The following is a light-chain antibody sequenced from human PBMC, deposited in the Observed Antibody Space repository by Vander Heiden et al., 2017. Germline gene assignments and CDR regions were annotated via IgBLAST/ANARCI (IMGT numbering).Light chain of an antibody. CDR2: GAA. CDR1: QSVSSN. CDR3: RQYNSWSPGT. V-gene: IGKV3-15*01. J-gene: IGKJ4*02. Sequence: EIVLTQSPATLSVSPGERATLSCRASQSVSSNLAWYQQKPREHPRPLINGAATRATGSTAGISGGGSWREFTPTISSRQYEDYAVDYCRQYNSWSPGTFGRGTKVEIK.